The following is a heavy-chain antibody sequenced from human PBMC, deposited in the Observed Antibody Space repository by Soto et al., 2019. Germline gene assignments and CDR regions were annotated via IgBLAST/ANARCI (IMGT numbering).Heavy chain of an antibody. V-gene: IGHV3-7*01. CDR3: ASRPADLDYDVDTWFVP. D-gene: IGHD3-22*01. CDR2: INQDGSEK. CDR1: GFTFSRYW. Sequence: HPGGSLRLSCAASGFTFSRYWMSWVRQAPGKGLEWVANINQDGSEKYYVDSVKGRFTISRDNAKNLLFLQMNSLRVEDTAVYYCASRPADLDYDVDTWFVPWGQGSLVTVFS. J-gene: IGHJ5*02.